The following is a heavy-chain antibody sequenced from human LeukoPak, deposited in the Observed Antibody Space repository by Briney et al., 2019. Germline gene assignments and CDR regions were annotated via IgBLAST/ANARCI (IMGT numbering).Heavy chain of an antibody. V-gene: IGHV4-4*02. J-gene: IGHJ1*01. CDR1: GGSISCSTW. D-gene: IGHD6-19*01. Sequence: SETLSLNCAVYGGSISCSTWWSRVRRPPGKGMEWFGAINDSGSTDYKPSLKSRVTISVDKANNHYSLKLNPVTAADTAVYYWARKLLLAVAHWGGGTLATVSS. CDR3: ARKLLLAVAH. CDR2: INDSGST.